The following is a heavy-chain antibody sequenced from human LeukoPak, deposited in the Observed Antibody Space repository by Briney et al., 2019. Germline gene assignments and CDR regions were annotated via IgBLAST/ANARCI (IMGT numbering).Heavy chain of an antibody. V-gene: IGHV4-4*07. CDR2: IYTTGNT. D-gene: IGHD2-2*01. J-gene: IGHJ6*02. CDR3: ARLGYCSSSSCYYYAMDV. Sequence: SETLSLTCTVSGDSINGYYWSWIRQPAGKGLEWIGRIYTTGNTNYNPSLKSRVTMSADTSRNQFSLKLRSVTAADTAVYYCARLGYCSSSSCYYYAMDVWGQGTTVIVSS. CDR1: GDSINGYY.